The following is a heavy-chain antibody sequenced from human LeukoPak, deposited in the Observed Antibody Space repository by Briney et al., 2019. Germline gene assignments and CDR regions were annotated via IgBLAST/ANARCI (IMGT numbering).Heavy chain of an antibody. CDR3: ARDTYSGSYYY. Sequence: ASVKDSCKASGYTFTGYYMHWVRQAPGQGLEWMGWINPNGGGTNYAQQFQGRVTMTSDTSMSTAYMELSSLRSDDTAVYYCARDTYSGSYYYWGQGTLVTVSS. CDR1: GYTFTGYY. CDR2: INPNGGGT. D-gene: IGHD1-26*01. J-gene: IGHJ4*02. V-gene: IGHV1-2*02.